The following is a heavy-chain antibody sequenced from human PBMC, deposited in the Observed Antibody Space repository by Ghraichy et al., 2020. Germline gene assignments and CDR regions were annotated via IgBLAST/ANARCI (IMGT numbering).Heavy chain of an antibody. CDR1: GFTFSGYW. Sequence: LSVTCAASGFTFSGYWMSWVRQAPGKGLEWVANIDQDGSEKYYVDSVRGRFTISRDNVKNSLYLQMNSLRADDTALYYCARADAYSGDYWGQGTLVTVSS. D-gene: IGHD1-26*01. CDR2: IDQDGSEK. V-gene: IGHV3-7*03. CDR3: ARADAYSGDY. J-gene: IGHJ4*02.